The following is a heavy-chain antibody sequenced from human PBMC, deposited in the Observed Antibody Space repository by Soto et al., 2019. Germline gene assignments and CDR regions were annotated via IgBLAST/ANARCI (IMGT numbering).Heavy chain of an antibody. CDR3: ARVVPGAEAWFGP. Sequence: ASVKVSGKTSGYTFSKYGITWVRQAPGQPLEWLGWISIYNHGTHYAQKFQGRVSMNTDTSTTTAYIELRSLRSDDTAVCYCARVVPGAEAWFGPWGQGTLVTVSS. D-gene: IGHD2-2*01. V-gene: IGHV1-18*01. J-gene: IGHJ5*02. CDR1: GYTFSKYG. CDR2: ISIYNHGT.